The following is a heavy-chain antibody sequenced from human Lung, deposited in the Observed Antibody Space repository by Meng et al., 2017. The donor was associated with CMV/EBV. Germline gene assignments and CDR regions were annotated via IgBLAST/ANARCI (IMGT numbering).Heavy chain of an antibody. Sequence: SETLSLTCAVYGGSSSGYYWSWIRQPPGKGLEWIGEINHRRSINYNPSLKSRVTISVDTSKNQFSLKLSSVTAVDTAVYNSAKSKRNNSYGQGSYSKNYGMAVWGPRNT. CDR3: AKSKRNNSYGQGSYSKNYGMAV. D-gene: IGHD3-10*01. J-gene: IGHJ6*02. V-gene: IGHV4-34*01. CDR1: GGSSSGYY. CDR2: INHRRSI.